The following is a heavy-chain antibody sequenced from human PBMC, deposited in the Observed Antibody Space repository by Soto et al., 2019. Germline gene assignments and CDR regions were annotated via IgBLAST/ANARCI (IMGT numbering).Heavy chain of an antibody. V-gene: IGHV3-30*18. J-gene: IGHJ4*02. CDR3: AKGGYTFGFLFDS. CDR1: GFTCRNYK. D-gene: IGHD5-18*01. Sequence: PGGSLRLSCAASGFTCRNYKMNRIRQAPGKGLEWVSVISGDATSKIYRDSLKGRFTISRDNSKNTVYLDMNSLTAEDTAVYYCAKGGYTFGFLFDSWGQGTLVTVSS. CDR2: ISGDATSK.